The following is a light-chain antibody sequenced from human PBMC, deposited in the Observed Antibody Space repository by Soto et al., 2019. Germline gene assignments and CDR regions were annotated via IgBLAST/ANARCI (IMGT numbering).Light chain of an antibody. Sequence: EIVLTQSPGTLSLSPGERATLSCRASQSVSSSFLSWYQQKPGQAPRLLIYGASGRATGIPDRFSGSGSGTDFTITISSLEPEDFAVYYCQQYGSSPRTFGQGTKVEVK. V-gene: IGKV3-20*01. CDR3: QQYGSSPRT. CDR2: GAS. CDR1: QSVSSSF. J-gene: IGKJ1*01.